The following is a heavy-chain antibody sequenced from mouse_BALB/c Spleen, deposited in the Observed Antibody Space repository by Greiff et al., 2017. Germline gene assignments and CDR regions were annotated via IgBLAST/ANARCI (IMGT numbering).Heavy chain of an antibody. CDR3: ARHSGNFYFDY. CDR1: GFAFSSYD. Sequence: DVMLVESGGGLVKPGGSLKLSCAASGFAFSSYDMSWVRQTPEKRLEWVAYISSGGGSTYYPDTVKGRFTISRDNAKNTLYLQMSSLKSEDTAMYYCARHSGNFYFDYWGQGTTLTVSS. V-gene: IGHV5-12-1*01. D-gene: IGHD2-1*01. CDR2: ISSGGGST. J-gene: IGHJ2*01.